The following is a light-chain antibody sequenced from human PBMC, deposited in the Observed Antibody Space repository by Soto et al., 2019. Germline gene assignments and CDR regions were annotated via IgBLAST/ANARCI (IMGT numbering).Light chain of an antibody. J-gene: IGKJ2*01. V-gene: IGKV1-5*01. CDR3: QQYNSYWYT. Sequence: DIQMTQSPSTLSASVGDRVTITCRACQSISSWLAWYQQKPGKAPKLLIYDASSLESGVPSRFSGSGSGTEFTLTISSLQPDDFATYYCQQYNSYWYTFGQGTKLEIK. CDR2: DAS. CDR1: QSISSW.